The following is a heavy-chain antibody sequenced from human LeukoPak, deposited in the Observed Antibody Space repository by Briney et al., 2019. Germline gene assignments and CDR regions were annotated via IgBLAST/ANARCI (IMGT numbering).Heavy chain of an antibody. D-gene: IGHD2/OR15-2a*01. V-gene: IGHV4-34*01. CDR3: ARSSRRYFDY. Sequence: SETLSLTCAVYGGSFSGYYWSWIRQPPGKGLEWIGEINHSGSTNYNPSLKSRVTISVDTSKNQFSLKLSSVTAADTAVYYCARSSRRYFDYWGQGTLVTVSS. J-gene: IGHJ4*02. CDR2: INHSGST. CDR1: GGSFSGYY.